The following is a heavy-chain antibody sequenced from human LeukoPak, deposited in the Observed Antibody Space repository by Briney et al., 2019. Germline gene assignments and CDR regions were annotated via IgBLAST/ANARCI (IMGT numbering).Heavy chain of an antibody. J-gene: IGHJ6*03. Sequence: GASAKVSCKASGYTFTSYDINWVRQATGQGLEWMGWMNPNSGNTGYAQKFQGRVTITGNTSISTAYMELSSLRSEDTAVYYCARTVGYYYDSSGYPTYYYYYYMDVWGKGTTVTVSS. CDR3: ARTVGYYYDSSGYPTYYYYYYMDV. V-gene: IGHV1-8*03. D-gene: IGHD3-22*01. CDR1: GYTFTSYD. CDR2: MNPNSGNT.